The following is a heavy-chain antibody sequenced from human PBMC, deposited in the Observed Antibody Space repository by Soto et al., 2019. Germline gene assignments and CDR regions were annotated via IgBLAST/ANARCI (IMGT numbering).Heavy chain of an antibody. CDR1: GFPFSNYG. Sequence: QVQLVESGGGVVQPGRSLRLSCAGSGFPFSNYGMHWVRQSPGKGLEWVAIIWFDGSDKYYADSVEGRFTISRDNSQNTLYLQMTSLRADDTAVYYCARDIVTTIGAFDIWGLGTMVTVSS. V-gene: IGHV3-33*01. D-gene: IGHD5-12*01. CDR3: ARDIVTTIGAFDI. J-gene: IGHJ3*02. CDR2: IWFDGSDK.